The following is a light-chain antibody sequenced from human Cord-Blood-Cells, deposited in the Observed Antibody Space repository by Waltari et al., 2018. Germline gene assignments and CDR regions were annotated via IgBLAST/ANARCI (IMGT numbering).Light chain of an antibody. Sequence: DVVMTQSPLSLPVTLGQPASISCRSSQSLVHSDGNTYLNWFQQRPGQSPRRLIYKVSNRDSGVPDRFSGSGSGTDFILKISRVEAEDVGVYYCMQGTHWPPWTFGQGTKVEIK. CDR1: QSLVHSDGNTY. CDR3: MQGTHWPPWT. J-gene: IGKJ1*01. V-gene: IGKV2-30*02. CDR2: KVS.